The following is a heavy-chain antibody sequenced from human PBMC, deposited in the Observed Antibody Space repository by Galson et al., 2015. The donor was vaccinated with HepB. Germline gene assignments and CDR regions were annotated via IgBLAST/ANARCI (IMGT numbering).Heavy chain of an antibody. CDR2: IIPILGIA. V-gene: IGHV1-69*02. CDR1: GGTFSSYT. J-gene: IGHJ4*02. Sequence: SVKVSCKASGGTFSSYTISWVRQAPGQGLEWMGRIIPILGIANYAQKFQGRVTITADKSTSTAYMELSSLRSEDTAVYYCASGHTYYYDSSGYSAYWGQGTLVTVSS. CDR3: ASGHTYYYDSSGYSAY. D-gene: IGHD3-22*01.